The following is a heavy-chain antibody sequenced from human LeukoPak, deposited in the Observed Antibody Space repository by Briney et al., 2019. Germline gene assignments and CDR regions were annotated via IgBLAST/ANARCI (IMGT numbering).Heavy chain of an antibody. CDR3: VGHSDY. Sequence: GGSLRLSCAASGFTFSNYWMSWVRQAPGKGLEWVANMNHAGSEKYYVDSVKGRFTISRDNAKNSLYLQMNSLRAEDTAVYYCVGHSDYWGQGTLVTVSS. J-gene: IGHJ4*02. CDR2: MNHAGSEK. V-gene: IGHV3-7*01. CDR1: GFTFSNYW. D-gene: IGHD3-16*01.